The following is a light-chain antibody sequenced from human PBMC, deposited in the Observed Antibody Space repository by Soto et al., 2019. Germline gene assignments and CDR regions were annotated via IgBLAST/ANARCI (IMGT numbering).Light chain of an antibody. J-gene: IGKJ1*01. CDR3: QKYTSVPRT. CDR2: GAS. CDR1: QAIGSH. V-gene: IGKV1-27*01. Sequence: DLQLTQSPSSLTASLGDRVTITCRASQAIGSHLAWYQQKPGKVPKLLINGASTLQSGVPSRFSGSGSGTDFSLNISSLQPEDYATYYCQKYTSVPRTFGQGTKVEVK.